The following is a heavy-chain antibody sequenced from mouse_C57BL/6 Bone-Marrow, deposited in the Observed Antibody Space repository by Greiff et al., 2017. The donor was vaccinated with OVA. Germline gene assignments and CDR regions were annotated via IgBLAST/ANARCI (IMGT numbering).Heavy chain of an antibody. CDR3: ATLRHY. J-gene: IGHJ2*01. CDR1: GYTFTSYW. V-gene: IGHV1-50*01. Sequence: QVQLQQPGAELVKPGASVKLSCKASGYTFTSYWMQWVKQRPGQGLEWIGEIDPSDSYTNYNQKFKGKATLTVDTSSSTAYMQLSSLTSEDSAVYYCATLRHYWGQGTTLTVSS. D-gene: IGHD2-12*01. CDR2: IDPSDSYT.